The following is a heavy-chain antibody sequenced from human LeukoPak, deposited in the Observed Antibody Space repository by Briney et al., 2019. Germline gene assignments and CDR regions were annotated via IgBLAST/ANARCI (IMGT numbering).Heavy chain of an antibody. CDR2: INHSGST. J-gene: IGHJ3*02. CDR3: ARSLGETHAFDI. D-gene: IGHD3-10*01. Sequence: SETLSLTCAVYGGSFSGCYWSWIRQPPGKGLEWIGEINHSGSTNYNPSLKSRVTISVDTSKNQFSLKLSSVTAADTAVYYCARSLGETHAFDIWGQGTMVTVSS. CDR1: GGSFSGCY. V-gene: IGHV4-34*01.